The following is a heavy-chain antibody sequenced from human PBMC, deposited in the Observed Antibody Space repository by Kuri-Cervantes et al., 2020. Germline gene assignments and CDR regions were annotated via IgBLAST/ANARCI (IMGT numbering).Heavy chain of an antibody. J-gene: IGHJ3*02. D-gene: IGHD2-15*01. V-gene: IGHV3-23*01. CDR1: GFTFSSYA. CDR3: ARAGGGGGAFDI. CDR2: ISGSGGST. Sequence: GESLKISCAASGFTFSSYAMSWVRPAPGKGLEWVSAISGSGGSTYYADSVKGRFTISRDNSKNTLYLQMNSLRAEDTAVYYCARAGGGGGAFDIWGQGTMVTVSS.